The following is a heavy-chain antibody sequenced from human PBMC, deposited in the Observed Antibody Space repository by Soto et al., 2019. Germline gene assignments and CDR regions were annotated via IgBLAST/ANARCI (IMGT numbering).Heavy chain of an antibody. CDR1: GFTFRNYA. V-gene: IGHV3-23*01. CDR2: ISVSGGST. D-gene: IGHD3-22*01. J-gene: IGHJ4*02. Sequence: LRLSCAASGFTFRNYAMNWVRQAPGKGLEWVSGISVSGGSTYYADSVRGRFTVSRDNSKSTVYLQMNSLRAEDTAVYFCAKGMYYYDSSGYRLFDYWGQGTLVTVSS. CDR3: AKGMYYYDSSGYRLFDY.